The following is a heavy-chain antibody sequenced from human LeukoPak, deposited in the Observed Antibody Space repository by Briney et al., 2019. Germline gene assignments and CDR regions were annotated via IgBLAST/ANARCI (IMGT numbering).Heavy chain of an antibody. Sequence: GGSLRLSCAASGFTFSDYYMSWIRQAPGKGLEWVSYISSSGSTIYYADSVKGRFTISRDNAKNSLYLQMNSLRAEDTAVYYCAKDHVRYFDWLTPYYMDVWGKGTTVTVSS. V-gene: IGHV3-11*04. CDR2: ISSSGSTI. CDR3: AKDHVRYFDWLTPYYMDV. J-gene: IGHJ6*03. D-gene: IGHD3-9*01. CDR1: GFTFSDYY.